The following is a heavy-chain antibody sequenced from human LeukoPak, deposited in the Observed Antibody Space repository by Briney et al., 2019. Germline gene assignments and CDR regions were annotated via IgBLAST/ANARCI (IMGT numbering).Heavy chain of an antibody. D-gene: IGHD3-10*01. CDR3: ARVYYYGSGSPPDAFDI. Sequence: PGGSLRLSCAASGFTFSSYSMNWVRQAPGKGLEWVSYISSSSSTIYYADSVKGRFTISRDNSKNTLYLQMNSLRAEDTAVYYCARVYYYGSGSPPDAFDIWGQGTMVTVSS. J-gene: IGHJ3*02. CDR1: GFTFSSYS. V-gene: IGHV3-48*01. CDR2: ISSSSSTI.